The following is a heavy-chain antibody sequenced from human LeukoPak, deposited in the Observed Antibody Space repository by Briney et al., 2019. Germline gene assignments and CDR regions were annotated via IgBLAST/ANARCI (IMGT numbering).Heavy chain of an antibody. J-gene: IGHJ4*02. V-gene: IGHV3-53*05. CDR1: GFTFSSYG. D-gene: IGHD4-23*01. CDR2: IYSGGST. CDR3: TRETPSRYFDY. Sequence: GGSLRLSCAASGFTFSSYGMNWVRQAPGKGLEWVSVIYSGGSTYYADSVKGRFTISRDNSKNTLYLQMNSLRSEDTAVYYCTRETPSRYFDYWGQGTLVTVSS.